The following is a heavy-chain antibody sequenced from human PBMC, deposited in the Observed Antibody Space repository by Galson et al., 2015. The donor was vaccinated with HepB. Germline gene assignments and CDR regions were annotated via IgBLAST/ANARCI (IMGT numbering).Heavy chain of an antibody. J-gene: IGHJ3*02. V-gene: IGHV2-5*08. CDR1: GFSLNTRGLC. CDR3: ARGAKATDDAFDI. D-gene: IGHD6-25*01. Sequence: PALVKPTQTLTLTCTLSGFSLNTRGLCVSWIRQPPGKALEWLARVDWDDDKRYSPSLKRRLTLTKDTSKNQVVLTMTNMDPVDTGTYYCARGAKATDDAFDIWGQGTMVTVSS. CDR2: VDWDDDK.